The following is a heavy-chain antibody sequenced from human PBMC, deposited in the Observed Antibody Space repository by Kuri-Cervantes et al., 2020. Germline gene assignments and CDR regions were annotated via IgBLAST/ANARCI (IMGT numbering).Heavy chain of an antibody. V-gene: IGHV3-30*03. CDR3: ARDFSVTNPFSFDY. CDR2: ISYDGSNK. Sequence: GESLKISCAASGFTFSTFSMNWVRRAPGKGLEWVAVISYDGSNKYYADSVKGRFTISRDNSKNTLYLQMNSLRAEDTAVYYCARDFSVTNPFSFDYWGQGTLVTVSS. J-gene: IGHJ4*02. CDR1: GFTFSTFS. D-gene: IGHD2-21*02.